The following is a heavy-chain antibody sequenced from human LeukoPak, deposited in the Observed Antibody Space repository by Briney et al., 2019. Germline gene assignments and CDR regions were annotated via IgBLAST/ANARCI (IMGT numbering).Heavy chain of an antibody. J-gene: IGHJ4*02. CDR1: GLAVSDNY. CDR2: ISYDGSNK. Sequence: GGSLRLSCTLSGLAVSDNYLTWVRQAPGKGLEWVAVISYDGSNKYYADSVKGRFTISRDNSKNTLYLQMNSLRAEDTAVYYCVAQPTADSSGYYYFDYWGQGTLVTVSS. CDR3: VAQPTADSSGYYYFDY. V-gene: IGHV3-30*03. D-gene: IGHD3-22*01.